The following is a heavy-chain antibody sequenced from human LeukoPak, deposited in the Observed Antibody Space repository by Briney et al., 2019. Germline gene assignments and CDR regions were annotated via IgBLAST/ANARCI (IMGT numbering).Heavy chain of an antibody. D-gene: IGHD6-19*01. Sequence: GGSLRLSCAASGFTFDDFAMHWVRQAPGKGLEWVSGISWNSVSIGYADSVKGRFTISRDNAKNSLYLQMNSLGAEDTALYYCVKDRIAVAGTSLDHWGQGTLVTVSS. CDR3: VKDRIAVAGTSLDH. J-gene: IGHJ4*02. CDR2: ISWNSVSI. V-gene: IGHV3-9*01. CDR1: GFTFDDFA.